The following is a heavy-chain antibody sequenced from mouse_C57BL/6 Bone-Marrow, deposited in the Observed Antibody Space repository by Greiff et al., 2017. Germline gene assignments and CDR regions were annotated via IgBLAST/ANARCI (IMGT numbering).Heavy chain of an antibody. CDR2: VYPGSGSI. V-gene: IGHV1-62-2*01. Sequence: VQRVASGAELVKPGASVKLSCKASGYTFTEYTIHWVKQRSGQGLEWIGWVYPGSGSIKYNEKFKDKATLTADKSSSTVYMELSRLTSEDSAVYFCARHEVHSNYAYFDYWGQGTTLTVSS. CDR3: ARHEVHSNYAYFDY. J-gene: IGHJ2*01. CDR1: GYTFTEYT. D-gene: IGHD2-5*01.